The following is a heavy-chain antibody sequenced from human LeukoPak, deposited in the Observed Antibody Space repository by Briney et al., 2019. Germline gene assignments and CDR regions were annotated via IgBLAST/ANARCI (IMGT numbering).Heavy chain of an antibody. CDR3: ARLRPMVRGVMRPHPTRGKNWFDP. Sequence: GASVKVSFKASVYTFTSYNINWVRQASGQGLEWLGWMDPNCDNTGYAQKFQVRGTMTRKTSIGTAYMELSSLRSEDTAVYYCARLRPMVRGVMRPHPTRGKNWFDPWGQGTLVTASS. J-gene: IGHJ5*02. CDR2: MDPNCDNT. D-gene: IGHD3-10*01. CDR1: VYTFTSYN. V-gene: IGHV1-8*01.